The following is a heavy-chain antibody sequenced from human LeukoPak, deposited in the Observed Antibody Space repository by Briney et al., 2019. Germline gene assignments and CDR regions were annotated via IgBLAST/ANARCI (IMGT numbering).Heavy chain of an antibody. D-gene: IGHD2-15*01. CDR1: GFTFSSYA. J-gene: IGHJ4*02. CDR2: ISSSSGYI. Sequence: KPGGSLRLSCAASGFTFSSYAMSWVRQAPGKGLEWVSSISSSSGYIYYGDSVKGRFTISRDNAKNSLYLQMNSRRAEDTAVYYCARDSASGGSSDYWGQGTLVTVSS. CDR3: ARDSASGGSSDY. V-gene: IGHV3-21*01.